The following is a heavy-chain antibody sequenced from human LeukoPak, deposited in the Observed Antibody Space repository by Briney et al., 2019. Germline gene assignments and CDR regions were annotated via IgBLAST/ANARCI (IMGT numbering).Heavy chain of an antibody. CDR2: ISSSGSTI. CDR3: ARVASNYDFDY. J-gene: IGHJ4*02. D-gene: IGHD4-11*01. CDR1: GFTFSDYY. Sequence: GGSLRLSCAASGFTFSDYYMSWIRQAPGKGLEWVSYISSSGSTIYYADSVKGRFTISRDNAKNSLYLQMNSLRAEDTALYYCARVASNYDFDYWGQGTLVTVSS. V-gene: IGHV3-11*01.